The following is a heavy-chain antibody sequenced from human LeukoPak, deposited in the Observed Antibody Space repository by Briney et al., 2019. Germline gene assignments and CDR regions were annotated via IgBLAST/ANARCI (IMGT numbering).Heavy chain of an antibody. J-gene: IGHJ4*02. D-gene: IGHD3-22*01. CDR2: FDPEDGDT. CDR1: GYTLTELS. Sequence: ASVKASCKVSGYTLTELSMHWVRQAPGKGLEWMGGFDPEDGDTIYAQKFQGRVTMTEDTSTDTAYMELSSLRSEDTAVYYCASRVGDSSGYYFDYWGQGTLVTVSS. V-gene: IGHV1-24*01. CDR3: ASRVGDSSGYYFDY.